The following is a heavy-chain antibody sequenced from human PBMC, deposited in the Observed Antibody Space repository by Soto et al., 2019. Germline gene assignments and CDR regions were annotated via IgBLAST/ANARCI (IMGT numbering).Heavy chain of an antibody. D-gene: IGHD3-10*01. J-gene: IGHJ6*02. CDR3: ARDLMVRGVSGMDV. CDR1: RFTFSSYA. Sequence: GGSLRLSCAASRFTFSSYAMHWVRQAPGKGLEWVAVISYDGSDKYYADSVKGRFTISRDTSKNTLSLQMNSLRAEDTAVYYCARDLMVRGVSGMDVWGQGTTVTVSS. CDR2: ISYDGSDK. V-gene: IGHV3-30-3*01.